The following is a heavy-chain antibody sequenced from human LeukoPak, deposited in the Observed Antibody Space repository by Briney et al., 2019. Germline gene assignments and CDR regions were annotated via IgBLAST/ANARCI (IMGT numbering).Heavy chain of an antibody. J-gene: IGHJ4*02. CDR2: IKQDGSEK. CDR3: ARGGYCSSTSCYVLD. Sequence: PGGSLRLSCAASGFTFSSYCMNWVRQAPGKGLEWVANIKQDGSEKYYVDSVKGRFTISRDNAKNSLYLQMNSLRAEDTAVYYCARGGYCSSTSCYVLDWGQGTLVTVSS. CDR1: GFTFSSYC. D-gene: IGHD2-2*01. V-gene: IGHV3-7*01.